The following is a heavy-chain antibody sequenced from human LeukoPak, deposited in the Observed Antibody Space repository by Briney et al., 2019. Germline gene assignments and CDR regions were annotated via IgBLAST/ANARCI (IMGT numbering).Heavy chain of an antibody. V-gene: IGHV1-18*01. CDR2: ISTYNGDS. Sequence: GASVKVSCRASGYTFRNYNINWVRQAPGQGLEWMGWISTYNGDSNYAQKLQGRVTMTTDTSTNTAYMELRSLRSDDTAVYYCARGRPFDYWGQGTQVTVSS. CDR3: ARGRPFDY. J-gene: IGHJ4*02. CDR1: GYTFRNYN.